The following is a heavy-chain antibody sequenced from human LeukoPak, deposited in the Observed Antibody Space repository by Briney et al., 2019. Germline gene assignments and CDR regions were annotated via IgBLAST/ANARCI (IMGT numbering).Heavy chain of an antibody. CDR1: GYTFTGYY. CDR3: ARSTKYYDILTGLDY. Sequence: ASVKVSCKASGYTFTGYYMHWVRQAPGQGHEWMGWINPNSGGTNYAQKFQGRVTMTRDTSISTAYMELSRLRSDDTAVYYCARSTKYYDILTGLDYWGQGTLVTVSS. V-gene: IGHV1-2*02. D-gene: IGHD3-9*01. J-gene: IGHJ4*02. CDR2: INPNSGGT.